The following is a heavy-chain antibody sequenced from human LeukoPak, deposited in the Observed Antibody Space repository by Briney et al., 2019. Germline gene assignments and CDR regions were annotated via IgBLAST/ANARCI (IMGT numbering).Heavy chain of an antibody. J-gene: IGHJ4*02. CDR3: ARDSSGLDY. CDR2: IYYSGST. D-gene: IGHD6-19*01. V-gene: IGHV4-39*07. CDR1: GGSISSSSYY. Sequence: SETLSLTCTVSGGSISSSSYYWGWIRQPPGKGLEWIGSIYYSGSTYYNPSLKSRVTISVDTSKNQFSLKLSPVTAADTAVYYCARDSSGLDYWGQGTLVTVSS.